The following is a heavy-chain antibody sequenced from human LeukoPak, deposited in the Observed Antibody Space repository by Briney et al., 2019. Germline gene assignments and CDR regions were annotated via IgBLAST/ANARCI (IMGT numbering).Heavy chain of an antibody. CDR1: GFTFSSYA. CDR2: ISYDGSNK. Sequence: GGSLRLSCAASGFTFSSYAVHWVRQAPGKGLEWVAVISYDGSNKYYADSVKGRFTISRDNSKNTVFLQMDSLRAEDTAVYYCAKMGASSNWFDSWGQGTLVTVSS. V-gene: IGHV3-30-3*02. CDR3: AKMGASSNWFDS. J-gene: IGHJ5*01. D-gene: IGHD3-16*01.